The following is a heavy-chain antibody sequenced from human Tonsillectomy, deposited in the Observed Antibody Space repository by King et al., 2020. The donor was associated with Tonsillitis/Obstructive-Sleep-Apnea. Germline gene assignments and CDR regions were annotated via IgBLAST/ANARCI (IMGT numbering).Heavy chain of an antibody. CDR3: TRAEYDPDAFDI. CDR1: GGSISSSNW. CDR2: IYHSGST. Sequence: QLQESGPGLVKPSGTLSLTCAVSGGSISSSNWWSWVRQPPGKGLEWIGEIYHSGSTKYNPSLKSRVNISVDRSKKQFSLRLCPVTAADTAVYYCTRAEYDPDAFDIWGQGTMVIVSS. J-gene: IGHJ3*02. V-gene: IGHV4-4*02. D-gene: IGHD3-3*01.